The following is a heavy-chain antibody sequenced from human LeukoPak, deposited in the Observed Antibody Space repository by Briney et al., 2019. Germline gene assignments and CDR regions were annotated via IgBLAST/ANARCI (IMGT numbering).Heavy chain of an antibody. J-gene: IGHJ5*01. Sequence: SETLSLTCTASGGSISNGTSYWTWIRQPAGKSLEWLGRIYSSGSTNYNPSLKSRVTISADTSKNQFSLTLTSVTAADTAVYYCARGPPDFYNSGSYYNGYNWFDSWGQGTLVTVSS. CDR2: IYSSGST. D-gene: IGHD3-10*01. CDR1: GGSISNGTSY. CDR3: ARGPPDFYNSGSYYNGYNWFDS. V-gene: IGHV4-61*02.